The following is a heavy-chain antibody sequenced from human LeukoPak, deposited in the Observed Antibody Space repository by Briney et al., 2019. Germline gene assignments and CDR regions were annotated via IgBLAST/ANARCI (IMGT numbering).Heavy chain of an antibody. CDR1: GFTFSTFA. D-gene: IGHD5-18*01. J-gene: IGHJ5*02. CDR3: ATYRQVLLPFEA. CDR2: IFQGGGEV. V-gene: IGHV3-23*01. Sequence: GGSLRLSCAASGFTFSTFAMIWVRQPPGKGLEWVSSIFQGGGEVHYADSVRGRFTISRDNSKSTLFLQMNSLRAEDTAIYYCATYRQVLLPFEAWGQGTLVTVSS.